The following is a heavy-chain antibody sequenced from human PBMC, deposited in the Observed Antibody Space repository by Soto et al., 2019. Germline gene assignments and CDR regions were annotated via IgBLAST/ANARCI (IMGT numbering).Heavy chain of an antibody. CDR3: ARWGTTGGLHV. CDR1: GFTFRSYV. V-gene: IGHV3-33*05. CDR2: TSYDGSNN. J-gene: IGHJ4*02. Sequence: QVQLVESGGGVVQPGTSLRLSCVGSGFTFRSYVIHWVRQAPGKGLEWVALTSYDGSNNFYGDSVKGRFTISRDNSRNTVELQMDSLTLEDTALYYCARWGTTGGLHVWGQGTLVSVSS. D-gene: IGHD3-16*01.